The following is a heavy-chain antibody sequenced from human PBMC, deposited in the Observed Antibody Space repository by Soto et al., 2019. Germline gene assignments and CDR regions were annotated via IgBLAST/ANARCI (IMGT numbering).Heavy chain of an antibody. Sequence: EVELFESGGGSVQPGGSLRLSCAASGFTFSSYAMSWVRQAPGRGLEWVSKITGSGDSTYYVDSVKGRFTSSRDNSKNTLYLQMNSLRAEDTAVYYFVTGQQLGHWRQGTLVTVSS. CDR2: ITGSGDST. D-gene: IGHD1-1*01. CDR1: GFTFSSYA. V-gene: IGHV3-23*01. CDR3: VTGQQLGH. J-gene: IGHJ4*02.